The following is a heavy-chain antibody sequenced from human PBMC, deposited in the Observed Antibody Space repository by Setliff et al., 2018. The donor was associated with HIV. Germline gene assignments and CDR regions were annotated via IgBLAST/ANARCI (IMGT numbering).Heavy chain of an antibody. CDR2: IHYSGTT. V-gene: IGHV4-59*11. Sequence: ETLSLPCSVSGGSISSLYWSWIRQHPGKGLEWIGSIHYSGTTNYNPSLKSRLPISIDTSKTQFSLKLSSLTAADTAVYYCARGMLRSSWYAHHDAFDIWGQGTMVTVSS. CDR3: ARGMLRSSWYAHHDAFDI. D-gene: IGHD6-13*01. CDR1: GGSISSLY. J-gene: IGHJ3*02.